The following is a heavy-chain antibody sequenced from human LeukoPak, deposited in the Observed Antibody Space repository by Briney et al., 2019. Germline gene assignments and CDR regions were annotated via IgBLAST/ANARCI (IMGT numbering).Heavy chain of an antibody. Sequence: PGGSLRLSCAASGFTFSSYSMNWVRQAPGKGLEWVSSISSSSSYIYYADSVKGRFTISRDNSKNTLYLQMNSLRAEDTAVYYCAKDRSHRANWFDPWGQGTLVTVSS. J-gene: IGHJ5*02. CDR2: ISSSSSYI. CDR1: GFTFSSYS. CDR3: AKDRSHRANWFDP. V-gene: IGHV3-21*04. D-gene: IGHD2-15*01.